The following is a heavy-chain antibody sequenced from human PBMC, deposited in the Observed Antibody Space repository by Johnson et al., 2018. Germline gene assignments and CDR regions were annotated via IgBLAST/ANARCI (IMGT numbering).Heavy chain of an antibody. D-gene: IGHD6-19*01. CDR2: IGIRDDT. Sequence: EVQLLETGGGLVQPGGSLRLSCAASGFSFSEYDMHWVRQAPGKSLEWVSAIGIRDDTHYPGSVKGRFTISRENARNSLYLQMNSLRAEDTAVYYCIRAGIQVPGIDAFDFWGHGTRVTVSS. V-gene: IGHV3-13*01. J-gene: IGHJ3*01. CDR1: GFSFSEYD. CDR3: IRAGIQVPGIDAFDF.